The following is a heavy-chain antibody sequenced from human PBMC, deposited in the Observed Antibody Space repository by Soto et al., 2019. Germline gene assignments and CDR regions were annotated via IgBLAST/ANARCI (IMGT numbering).Heavy chain of an antibody. J-gene: IGHJ4*02. Sequence: PGGSLRLSCAASGFNFSSYSMSWVHQAPGKGLEWVSGFRTGGDDGTTYYADSVKGRFTISRDNSKNTLFLQMNSLRAEDTAIYYCAKKVNSGPGSQYFDYWGQGTLVTVSS. CDR1: GFNFSSYS. D-gene: IGHD3-10*01. V-gene: IGHV3-23*01. CDR2: FRTGGDDGTT. CDR3: AKKVNSGPGSQYFDY.